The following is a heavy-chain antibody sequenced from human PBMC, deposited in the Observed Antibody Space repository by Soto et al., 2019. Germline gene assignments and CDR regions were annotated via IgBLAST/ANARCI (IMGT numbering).Heavy chain of an antibody. J-gene: IGHJ4*02. D-gene: IGHD3-22*01. CDR1: GFTFSSYG. Sequence: QVQLVESGGGVVQPGRSLRLSCAASGFTFSSYGMHWVRQAPGKGLEWVAVIWYDGSNKYYADSVKGRFTISRDNSKNTLYLQMNSLRAEDTAVYYCARVISYDSSGYYYGAIDYWGQGTLVTVSS. CDR2: IWYDGSNK. CDR3: ARVISYDSSGYYYGAIDY. V-gene: IGHV3-33*01.